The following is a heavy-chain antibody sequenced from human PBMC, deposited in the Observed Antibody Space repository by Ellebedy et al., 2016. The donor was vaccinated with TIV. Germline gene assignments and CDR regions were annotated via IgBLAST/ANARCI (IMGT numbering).Heavy chain of an antibody. Sequence: AASVKVSCKASGFTFTKSAVQWVRQARGQRLEWIGWIVVGSGNTHYAQKFQERVTITRDMSTSTAYIEWSSLRSEDTAVYYCAADSVVGPSASWYFDLWGRGTLVTVSS. J-gene: IGHJ2*01. V-gene: IGHV1-58*01. D-gene: IGHD2-15*01. CDR2: IVVGSGNT. CDR1: GFTFTKSA. CDR3: AADSVVGPSASWYFDL.